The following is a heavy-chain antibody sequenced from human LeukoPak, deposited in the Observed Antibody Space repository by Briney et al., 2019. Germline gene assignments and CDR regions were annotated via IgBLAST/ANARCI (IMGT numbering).Heavy chain of an antibody. Sequence: SETLSLTCTVSGGSISSYYWSWIRQPPGKGLEWIGYIYYSGSTNYNPSLKSRVTISVDTSKNQFSLKLSSVTAADTAVYYCARGYYDFWSGYYTGNHWFDPWGQGTLVTVSS. J-gene: IGHJ5*02. CDR1: GGSISSYY. CDR3: ARGYYDFWSGYYTGNHWFDP. CDR2: IYYSGST. D-gene: IGHD3-3*01. V-gene: IGHV4-59*01.